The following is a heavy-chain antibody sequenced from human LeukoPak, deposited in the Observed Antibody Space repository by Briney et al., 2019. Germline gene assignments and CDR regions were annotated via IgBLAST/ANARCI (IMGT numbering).Heavy chain of an antibody. CDR3: ARDSVGYCSGGSCSPKTNWFDP. Sequence: SQTLSLTCAISGDSVSSNSAAWTWIRQSPSRGLEWLGRTYYRSKWYNDYAVSVKSRITINPDTSKNQFSLQLNSVTPEDTAVYYCARDSVGYCSGGSCSPKTNWFDPWGQGTLVTVSS. J-gene: IGHJ5*02. CDR2: TYYRSKWYN. D-gene: IGHD2-15*01. V-gene: IGHV6-1*01. CDR1: GDSVSSNSAA.